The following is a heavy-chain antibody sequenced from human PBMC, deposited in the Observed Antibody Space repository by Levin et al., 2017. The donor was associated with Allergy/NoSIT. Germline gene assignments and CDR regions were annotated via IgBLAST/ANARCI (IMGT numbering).Heavy chain of an antibody. J-gene: IGHJ4*02. D-gene: IGHD5-18*01. CDR3: ARLRARGYSYGYGFDY. CDR1: GYTFSDYT. V-gene: IGHV1-3*01. CDR2: INAGKGDT. Sequence: ASVKVSCKASGYTFSDYTIHWVRQAPGQRLEWMGWINAGKGDTKSSQKFQDRVTITGDTSASTAYMELSSLRSEDTAVYLCARLRARGYSYGYGFDYWGQGTPVTVSS.